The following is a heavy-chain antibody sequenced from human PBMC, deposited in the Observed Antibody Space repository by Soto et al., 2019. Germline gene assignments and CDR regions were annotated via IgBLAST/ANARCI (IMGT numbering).Heavy chain of an antibody. CDR1: GGTFNSYT. V-gene: IGHV1-69*04. J-gene: IGHJ4*02. CDR2: IIPILGIA. CDR3: ARDGPGNANAFDY. Sequence: GASVKVSCKASGGTFNSYTISWVRQAPGQGLEWMGRIIPILGIANYAQKFQGRVTITADKSTSTAYMELSSLRSEDTAVYYCARDGPGNANAFDYWGQGTLVTVSS.